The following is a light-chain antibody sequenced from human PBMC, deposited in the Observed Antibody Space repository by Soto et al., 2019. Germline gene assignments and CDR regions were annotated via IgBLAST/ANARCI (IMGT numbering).Light chain of an antibody. CDR1: QSVSSSY. CDR2: GAS. J-gene: IGKJ1*01. Sequence: EIVLTQSPGTLSLSPGERATLSCRASQSVSSSYLAWYQQKPGQAPRLLIYGASSRATSIPDRFSGSGSGTDFTLTISRLEPEDFAVYYCQQYGSSFTWTFGQGTKVEIK. V-gene: IGKV3-20*01. CDR3: QQYGSSFTWT.